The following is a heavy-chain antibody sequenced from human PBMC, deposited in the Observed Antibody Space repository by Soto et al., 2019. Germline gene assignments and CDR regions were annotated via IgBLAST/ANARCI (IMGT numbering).Heavy chain of an antibody. J-gene: IGHJ6*02. CDR1: GGSIGSYY. Sequence: SETLSLTCTVSGGSIGSYYWSWIRQPPGKGLEWIGYIYYSGSTNYNPSLKSRVTISVDTSKNQFSLKLSSVTAADTAVYYCARDRADYGGNKYYYYYYGMDVWGQGTTVTVSS. CDR2: IYYSGST. D-gene: IGHD4-17*01. V-gene: IGHV4-59*01. CDR3: ARDRADYGGNKYYYYYYGMDV.